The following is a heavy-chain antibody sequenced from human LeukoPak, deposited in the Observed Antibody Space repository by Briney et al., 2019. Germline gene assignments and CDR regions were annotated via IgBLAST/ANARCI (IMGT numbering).Heavy chain of an antibody. D-gene: IGHD2-15*01. Sequence: PSETLSLTCTVPGDSINNYYWSWIRQAPGKGMEWIGYIHYSGSTNYSPSLKRRVTISIDTPKNHFSLTLTLVTAADSAVYYCARDRRYCSGCTCYLHYFDNWGQGTLVTVSS. V-gene: IGHV4-59*01. CDR1: GDSINNYY. J-gene: IGHJ4*02. CDR3: ARDRRYCSGCTCYLHYFDN. CDR2: IHYSGST.